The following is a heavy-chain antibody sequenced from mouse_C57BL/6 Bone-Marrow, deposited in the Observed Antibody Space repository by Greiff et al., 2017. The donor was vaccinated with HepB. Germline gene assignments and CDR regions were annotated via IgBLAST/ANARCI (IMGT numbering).Heavy chain of an antibody. CDR2: IRLKSDNYAT. D-gene: IGHD2-3*01. V-gene: IGHV6-3*01. J-gene: IGHJ3*01. Sequence: EVHLVESGGGLVQPGGSMKLSCVASGFTFSNYWMNWVRQSPEKGLEWVAQIRLKSDNYATHYAESVKGRFTISRDDSKSSVYLQMNNLRAEDTGIYYCNYDGYYGGFAYWGQGTLVTVSA. CDR3: NYDGYYGGFAY. CDR1: GFTFSNYW.